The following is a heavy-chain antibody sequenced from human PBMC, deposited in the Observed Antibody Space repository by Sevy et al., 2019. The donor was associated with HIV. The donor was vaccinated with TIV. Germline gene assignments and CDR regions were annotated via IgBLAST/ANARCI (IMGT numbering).Heavy chain of an antibody. J-gene: IGHJ4*02. CDR3: ARDPHPRSVAAYFDY. D-gene: IGHD1-26*01. CDR2: IWYDGNNK. CDR1: GFTFSSYA. V-gene: IGHV3-33*01. Sequence: GGSLRLSCAASGFTFSSYAMHWVRQAPGKGLEWVTLIWYDGNNKYYTDSVKGRFTISRDNSKNTLYLQMNSLRAEDTAVYYCARDPHPRSVAAYFDYRGQGTLVTVSS.